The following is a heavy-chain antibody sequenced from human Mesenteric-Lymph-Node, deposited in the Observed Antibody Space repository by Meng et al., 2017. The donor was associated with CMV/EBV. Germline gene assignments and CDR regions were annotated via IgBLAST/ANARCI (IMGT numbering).Heavy chain of an antibody. CDR2: ITYDGSTQ. J-gene: IGHJ6*02. V-gene: IGHV3-30-3*01. CDR1: GFIFSNYA. D-gene: IGHD6-6*01. CDR3: ARSSTSRIRYYGMDV. Sequence: GESLKISCAASGFIFSNYALHWVRQAPGKGLEWVAVITYDGSTQYYADSVKGRFTISRDNAKNSLYLQMNSLRAEDTAVYYCARSSTSRIRYYGMDVWGQGTTVTVSS.